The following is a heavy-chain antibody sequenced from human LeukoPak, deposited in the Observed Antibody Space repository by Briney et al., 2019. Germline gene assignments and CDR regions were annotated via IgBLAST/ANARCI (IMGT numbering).Heavy chain of an antibody. CDR1: GFTFSSYS. CDR2: ISSSSSYI. CDR3: ARDKSHSSGWYSSAFDI. Sequence: KSGGSLRLSCAASGFTFSSYSMNWVRQAPGKGLEWVSSISSSSSYIYYADSVKGRFTISRDNAKNSLYLQMNSLRAEDTAVYYCARDKSHSSGWYSSAFDIWGQGTMDTVSS. V-gene: IGHV3-21*01. J-gene: IGHJ3*02. D-gene: IGHD6-19*01.